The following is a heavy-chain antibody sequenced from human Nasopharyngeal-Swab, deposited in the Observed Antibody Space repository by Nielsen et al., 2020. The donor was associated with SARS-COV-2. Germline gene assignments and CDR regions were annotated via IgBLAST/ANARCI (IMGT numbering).Heavy chain of an antibody. Sequence: WIRQPPGKGLEWIGSTYYSGSTYYNPSLKSRVTISVDTSKNQFSLKLSSVTAADTAVYYCARNNPGSLVNYYYMDVWGKGTTVTVSS. CDR2: TYYSGST. J-gene: IGHJ6*03. CDR3: ARNNPGSLVNYYYMDV. V-gene: IGHV4-39*01. D-gene: IGHD3-16*01.